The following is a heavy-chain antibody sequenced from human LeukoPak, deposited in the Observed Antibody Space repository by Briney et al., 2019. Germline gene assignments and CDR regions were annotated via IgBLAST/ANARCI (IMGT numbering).Heavy chain of an antibody. D-gene: IGHD5-24*01. CDR3: ARAQMAPISLADY. CDR2: IYYSGST. CDR1: GRPISSSSYL. J-gene: IGHJ4*02. Sequence: SEPLSLTCTVSGRPISSSSYLWRWSRKPRGKGLEWNRSIYYSGSTYYHPSLKSRVTISVDTSKIQFSLKLRSVTAADTAVYYSARAQMAPISLADYWGQGTLVTVSS. V-gene: IGHV4-39*01.